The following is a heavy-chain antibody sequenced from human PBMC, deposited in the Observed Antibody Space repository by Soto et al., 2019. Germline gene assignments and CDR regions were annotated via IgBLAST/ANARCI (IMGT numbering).Heavy chain of an antibody. CDR2: IRSKAYGGTT. CDR1: GFTFSDYA. Sequence: GSLRLSCTASGFTFSDYAMNWFRQAPGKGLEWVGFIRSKAYGGTTEYAASVKGRFTISRDDSKSIAYLQMNSLKTEDTAVYYCTRSLGYCISTSCYGFDYWGQGTLVTVSS. J-gene: IGHJ4*02. CDR3: TRSLGYCISTSCYGFDY. V-gene: IGHV3-49*03. D-gene: IGHD2-2*01.